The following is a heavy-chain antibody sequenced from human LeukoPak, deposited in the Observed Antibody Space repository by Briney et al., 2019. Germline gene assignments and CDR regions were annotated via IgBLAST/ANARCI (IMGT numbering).Heavy chain of an antibody. Sequence: SETLSLTCIVSGGSISSSSYYWGWIRQPPGKGLEWIGSIYYGGSTYYNPSRKSRITISVDTSKNQFSLKLSSVTAADTAVYYCARHAGVGRAFDPWGQGTLVTVSS. CDR2: IYYGGST. V-gene: IGHV4-39*01. D-gene: IGHD2-15*01. CDR1: GGSISSSSYY. J-gene: IGHJ5*02. CDR3: ARHAGVGRAFDP.